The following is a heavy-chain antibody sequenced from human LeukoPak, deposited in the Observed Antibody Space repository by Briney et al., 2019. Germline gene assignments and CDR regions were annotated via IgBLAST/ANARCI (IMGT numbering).Heavy chain of an antibody. CDR1: GFTFSSYS. Sequence: GGSLRLSCAASGFTFSSYSMNWVRQAPGKGLEWVSYISSSSSTIYYADSVKGRFTISRDNAKNSLYLQMNSLRAEDTAVYYCAISQVPAAYYYGMDVWGQGTTVTVSS. V-gene: IGHV3-48*01. J-gene: IGHJ6*02. CDR3: AISQVPAAYYYGMDV. CDR2: ISSSSSTI. D-gene: IGHD2-2*01.